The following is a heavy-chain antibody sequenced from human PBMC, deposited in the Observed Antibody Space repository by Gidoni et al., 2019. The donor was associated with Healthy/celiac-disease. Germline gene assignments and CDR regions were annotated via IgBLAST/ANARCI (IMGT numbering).Heavy chain of an antibody. D-gene: IGHD3-10*01. J-gene: IGHJ4*02. V-gene: IGHV3-15*07. Sequence: EVQLVESGGGLVKPGGSLRLSCAASGFTFSNACMNWVRQAPGKGLEWVGRIKSKTDGGKTDYAAPVKGRFTISRDDSKNTLYLQMNSLKTEDTAVYYCTTKGPYYYGSGSYYMGYWGQGTLVTVSS. CDR3: TTKGPYYYGSGSYYMGY. CDR2: IKSKTDGGKT. CDR1: GFTFSNAC.